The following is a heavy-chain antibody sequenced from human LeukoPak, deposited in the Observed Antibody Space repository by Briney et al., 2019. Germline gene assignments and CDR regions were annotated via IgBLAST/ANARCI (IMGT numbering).Heavy chain of an antibody. CDR2: INPSGGST. J-gene: IGHJ4*02. CDR3: ARVTQDCSGGSCFDY. D-gene: IGHD2-15*01. Sequence: ASVKVSCKASGYTFTSYYMHWVRQAPGQGLEWMGIINPSGGSTSYAQKFQGRVTMTRDTSTSTVYMELSSLRSEDTAVYYCARVTQDCSGGSCFDYWGQGTLVTVSS. V-gene: IGHV1-46*01. CDR1: GYTFTSYY.